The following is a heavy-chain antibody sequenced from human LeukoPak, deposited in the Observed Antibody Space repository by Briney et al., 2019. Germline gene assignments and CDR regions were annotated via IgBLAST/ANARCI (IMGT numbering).Heavy chain of an antibody. CDR1: GYTFTGYY. J-gene: IGHJ6*03. Sequence: ASVKASCKASGYTFTGYYMHWVRQAPGQGLEWMGWINPNSGGTNYAQKFQGRVTMTRDTSISTAYMELSRLRSDDTAVYYCARDRTRYYYYSYMDVWGKGTAVTISS. CDR2: INPNSGGT. V-gene: IGHV1-2*02. CDR3: ARDRTRYYYYSYMDV. D-gene: IGHD1-14*01.